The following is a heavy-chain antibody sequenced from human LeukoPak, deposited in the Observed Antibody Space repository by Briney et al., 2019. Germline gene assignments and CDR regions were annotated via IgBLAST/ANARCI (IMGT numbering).Heavy chain of an antibody. V-gene: IGHV4-59*12. J-gene: IGHJ4*02. D-gene: IGHD4-17*01. Sequence: SETLSLTCNVSGGSMSRNYWSWVRQPPGKGLEWIGYIYYSGSTNYNPSLTSRVTISVDASKNQFSLKLSSVTAADTAVYYCARVGSYGDFRNARDFDYWGQGTLVTVSS. CDR1: GGSMSRNY. CDR3: ARVGSYGDFRNARDFDY. CDR2: IYYSGST.